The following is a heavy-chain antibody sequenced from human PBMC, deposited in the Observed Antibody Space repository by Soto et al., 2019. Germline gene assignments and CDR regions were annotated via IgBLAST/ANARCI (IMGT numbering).Heavy chain of an antibody. V-gene: IGHV4-30-2*01. CDR1: GGSISSGGYS. Sequence: SETLSLTCAVSGGSISSGGYSWSWIRQPPGKGLEWIGYIYHSGSTNYNPSLKSRVTISVDKSKNQFSLKLSSVTAADTAVYYCARDRGVGATRPYYYYGMDVWGQGTTVTVS. CDR3: ARDRGVGATRPYYYYGMDV. CDR2: IYHSGST. J-gene: IGHJ6*02. D-gene: IGHD1-26*01.